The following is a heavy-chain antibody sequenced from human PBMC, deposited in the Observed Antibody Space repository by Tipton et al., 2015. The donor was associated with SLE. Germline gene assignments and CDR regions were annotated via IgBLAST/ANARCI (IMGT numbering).Heavy chain of an antibody. D-gene: IGHD6-13*01. CDR1: GFTFVTYD. Sequence: SLRLSCAASGFTFVTYDMHWVRQAPGKGLEWISYISGTGNTIYYTDSVKGRFTTSRDNAKNSLFLQVNSLRAEDSALYYCARGRLTWGIRDYLDSWGQGNQVTVSS. J-gene: IGHJ4*02. CDR2: ISGTGNTI. V-gene: IGHV3-48*03. CDR3: ARGRLTWGIRDYLDS.